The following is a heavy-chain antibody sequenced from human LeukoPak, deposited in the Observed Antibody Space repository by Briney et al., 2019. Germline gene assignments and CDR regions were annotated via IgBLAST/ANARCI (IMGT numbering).Heavy chain of an antibody. Sequence: SGPTLVKPTQTLTLTCTFSGFSLSSSGVGVGWIRQPPGKALEWLALIYWNDDNRYSPSLKSRLTITKHTSKNQVVLTMTNMDPVDTGTYYCARATIFGVVFHWFEPWGQGTLVTVSS. J-gene: IGHJ5*02. CDR3: ARATIFGVVFHWFEP. CDR1: GFSLSSSGVG. CDR2: IYWNDDN. D-gene: IGHD3-3*01. V-gene: IGHV2-5*01.